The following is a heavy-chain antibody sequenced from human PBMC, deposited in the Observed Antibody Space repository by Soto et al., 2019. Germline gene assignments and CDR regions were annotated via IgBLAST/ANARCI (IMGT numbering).Heavy chain of an antibody. CDR3: AGGRGWLQTA. CDR2: IKQDGSEK. D-gene: IGHD6-19*01. CDR1: GFTFSSYW. Sequence: EVQLVESGGGLVHPGGSLRLSCAASGFTFSSYWMSWVRQAPGKGLEWVANIKQDGSEKYYVDSVKGRFTIARDNAKNSLCLQMNSLRVEDTAVYYCAGGRGWLQTAWGQGTLVTVSS. J-gene: IGHJ5*02. V-gene: IGHV3-7*04.